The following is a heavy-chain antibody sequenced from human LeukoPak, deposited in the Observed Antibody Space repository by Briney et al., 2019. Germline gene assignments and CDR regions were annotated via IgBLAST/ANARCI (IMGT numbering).Heavy chain of an antibody. Sequence: GGSLRPSCAGSGFTLDDYAMHWVRQAPRKGLEWVSGISWNSGSIGYADSVKGRLTISRDNAKNSLYLQMNSLRAENTALYYCAKDYYYGSGSYYFDYWGQGTLVTVSS. J-gene: IGHJ4*02. CDR3: AKDYYYGSGSYYFDY. D-gene: IGHD3-10*01. V-gene: IGHV3-9*01. CDR1: GFTLDDYA. CDR2: ISWNSGSI.